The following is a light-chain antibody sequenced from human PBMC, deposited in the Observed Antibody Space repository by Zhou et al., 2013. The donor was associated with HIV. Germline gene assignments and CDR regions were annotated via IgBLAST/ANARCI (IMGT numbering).Light chain of an antibody. J-gene: IGLJ2*01. V-gene: IGLV1-51*01. CDR1: FSNVGKNS. CDR2: DND. CDR3: GTWESNLDHGV. Sequence: QSVLTQPPSVSAAPGQKVVISCSGSFSNVGKNSVSWYQQFPGAAPRLVIYDNDKRPSGIPDRFSGSKFDTSATLVITCLQTGDEAEYYCGTWESNLDHGVFGGGTTLTVL.